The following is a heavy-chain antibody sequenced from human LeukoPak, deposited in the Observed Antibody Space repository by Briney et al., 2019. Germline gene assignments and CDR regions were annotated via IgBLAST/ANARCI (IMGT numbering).Heavy chain of an antibody. CDR1: GFTFNTYA. J-gene: IGHJ4*02. CDR2: ISDSGGNT. D-gene: IGHD6-6*01. V-gene: IGHV3-23*01. Sequence: GGSLRLSCAASGFTFNTYAMSWVRQAPWERLQWVSGISDSGGNTYYADSVRGRFTISRDNSKSTLYLQMNSLSAEVTAVYYCARHRSSWLIDYWGQGTMVSVSS. CDR3: ARHRSSWLIDY.